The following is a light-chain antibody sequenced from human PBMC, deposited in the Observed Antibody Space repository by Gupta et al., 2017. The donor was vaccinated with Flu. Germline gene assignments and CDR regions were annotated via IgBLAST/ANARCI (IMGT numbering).Light chain of an antibody. CDR2: KGA. J-gene: IGKJ1*01. CDR3: MQGTHWPTT. CDR1: QSLVYIDGNTY. Sequence: DAVMTQSPLPLPVTLGQPASISCRSSQSLVYIDGNTYLSWFQQRPGRSPGGQIYKGANRDSGVPDRFRGSESGTDFTLKSSRVEAEDVGVYYCMQGTHWPTTFGQGTKVEIK. V-gene: IGKV2-30*01.